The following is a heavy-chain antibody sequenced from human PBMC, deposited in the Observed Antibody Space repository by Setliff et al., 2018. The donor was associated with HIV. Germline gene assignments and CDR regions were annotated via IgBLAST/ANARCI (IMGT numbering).Heavy chain of an antibody. CDR3: AKGTNYDLLTGYHAFDV. CDR1: GFTFSDYY. J-gene: IGHJ3*01. Sequence: PGGSLSLSCAGSGSGGSGFTFSDYYMRWVRQAPGKGLEWVSGITGIGGGTYYADSVKSRFTISRDNSKNTLYLQMNSLSAEDTAVFYCAKGTNYDLLTGYHAFDVWGQGTMVTVSS. D-gene: IGHD3-9*01. V-gene: IGHV3-23*01. CDR2: ITGIGGGT.